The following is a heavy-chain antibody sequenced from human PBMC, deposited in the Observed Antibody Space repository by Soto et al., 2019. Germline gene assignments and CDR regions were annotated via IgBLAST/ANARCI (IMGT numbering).Heavy chain of an antibody. CDR1: GGTFSNYA. CDR3: ATWRGRGPVTPLLPFDS. D-gene: IGHD4-4*01. Sequence: QVQLVQSGAEMKKPGSSVKVSCKASGGTFSNYAISCVRQAPGQGLEWMAGIIPIFGTSNYAQTFQGRVAITADESTSTAYMELSSLRSSDSAVYYCATWRGRGPVTPLLPFDSWGQGTTVTVSS. V-gene: IGHV1-69*01. J-gene: IGHJ3*01. CDR2: IIPIFGTS.